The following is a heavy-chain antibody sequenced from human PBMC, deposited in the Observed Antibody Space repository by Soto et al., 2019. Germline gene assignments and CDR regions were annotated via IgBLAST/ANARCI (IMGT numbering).Heavy chain of an antibody. J-gene: IGHJ5*02. D-gene: IGHD4-17*01. CDR2: IHYSGET. Sequence: SETLSLTCTVSGGSIISTFYYWGWLRQPPGRGLEWIANIHYSGETHYSPSLESRVAISVDTSKSQFSLTLDSVTAADTAVYYCARRPDFRDHGWFDPWGQGILVTVSS. V-gene: IGHV4-39*01. CDR3: ARRPDFRDHGWFDP. CDR1: GGSIISTFYY.